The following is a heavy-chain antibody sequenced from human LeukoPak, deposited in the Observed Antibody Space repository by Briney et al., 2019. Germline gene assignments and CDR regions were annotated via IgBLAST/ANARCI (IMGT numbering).Heavy chain of an antibody. J-gene: IGHJ5*02. V-gene: IGHV3-21*01. CDR1: GFTFSAFS. CDR3: ARGWGRSWDENWFDA. CDR2: ISGSSSYI. D-gene: IGHD3-16*01. Sequence: GGSLRLSRAASGFTFSAFSMNWVRQAPGKGLEWVSSISGSSSYIYYADSVKGRFTISRGNAKNLVYLQMNSLRAEDTAVYYCARGWGRSWDENWFDAWGQGIRVTASS.